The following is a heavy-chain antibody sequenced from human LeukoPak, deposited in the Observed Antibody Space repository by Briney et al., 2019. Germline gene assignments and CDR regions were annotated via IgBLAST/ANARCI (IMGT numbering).Heavy chain of an antibody. V-gene: IGHV4-34*01. CDR1: GGSFSGYY. D-gene: IGHD3-10*01. Sequence: SETLSLTCAVYGGSFSGYYWSWIRQPPGKGLEWIGEINHSGSTNYNPSLKSRVTISVDTSKNQFSLKLSSVTAADTAAYYCARGAVVRGGRYYYYYGMDVWGKGTTVTVSS. J-gene: IGHJ6*04. CDR2: INHSGST. CDR3: ARGAVVRGGRYYYYYGMDV.